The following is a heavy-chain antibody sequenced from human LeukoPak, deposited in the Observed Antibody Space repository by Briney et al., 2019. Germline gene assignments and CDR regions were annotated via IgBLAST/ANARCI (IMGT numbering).Heavy chain of an antibody. CDR3: VKDMNPGGADV. CDR1: GFNSEDHA. D-gene: IGHD3-10*01. J-gene: IGHJ6*02. V-gene: IGHV3-9*02. Sequence: GGSLRLSCVVSGFNSEDHAMHWVRQAPGKGLEWVSGIYWSSGGTGYADSVKGRFTVSRDSAKNSLYLQMNSLRPEDTALYYCVKDMNPGGADVWGQGTTVTVSS. CDR2: IYWSSGGT.